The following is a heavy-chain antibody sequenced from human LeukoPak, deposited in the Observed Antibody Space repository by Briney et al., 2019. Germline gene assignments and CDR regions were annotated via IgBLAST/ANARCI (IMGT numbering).Heavy chain of an antibody. D-gene: IGHD2-15*01. V-gene: IGHV3-21*01. Sequence: GGSLRLSCAASGFTFSSYSMNWVRQAPGKGLEWVSSISSSSSYIYYADSVKGRFTISRDNAKNSLYLQMNSLRAEDTAVYYCARGMRVDWFDPWGQGTLVTVSS. J-gene: IGHJ5*02. CDR3: ARGMRVDWFDP. CDR1: GFTFSSYS. CDR2: ISSSSSYI.